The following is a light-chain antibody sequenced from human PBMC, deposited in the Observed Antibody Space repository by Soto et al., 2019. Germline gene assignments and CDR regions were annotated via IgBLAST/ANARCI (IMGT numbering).Light chain of an antibody. CDR1: SSDVGGYNY. V-gene: IGLV2-14*01. CDR3: SSYTSTSAVV. J-gene: IGLJ2*01. Sequence: QSALTLPASVSGSPGQSITISCTGTSSDVGGYNYVSWYQQHPGKAPKLMIYDVSNRPSGVSNRFSGSKSDNTASLAISGLQAEDEADYYCSSYTSTSAVVFGGGTKLTVL. CDR2: DVS.